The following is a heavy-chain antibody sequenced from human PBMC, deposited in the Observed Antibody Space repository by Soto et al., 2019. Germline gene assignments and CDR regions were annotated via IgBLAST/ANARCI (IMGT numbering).Heavy chain of an antibody. J-gene: IGHJ5*02. V-gene: IGHV3-74*01. Sequence: EVQLVESGGGLVQPGGSLRLSCAASGFTFSSYWMHWVRQAPGKGLVWVSRINSDGSSTSYADSVKGRFTISRDNAKNTLYLQMNSMRAEDTAVYYCASEPYDSSGLGPWGQGTLVTVSS. CDR2: INSDGSST. CDR3: ASEPYDSSGLGP. CDR1: GFTFSSYW. D-gene: IGHD3-22*01.